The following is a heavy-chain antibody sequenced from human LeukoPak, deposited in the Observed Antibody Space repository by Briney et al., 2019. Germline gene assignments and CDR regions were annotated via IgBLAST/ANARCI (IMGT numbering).Heavy chain of an antibody. D-gene: IGHD5-24*01. V-gene: IGHV1-2*02. J-gene: IGHJ4*02. CDR2: INPNSGGT. CDR1: GYTFTGYY. CDR3: ARDQRRDGYSIFDY. Sequence: ASVKVSCKASGYTFTGYYMHWVRQAPGQGLEWMGWINPNSGGTNYAQKFQGRVTMTRDTSISTAYMELSRLRSDDTAVYYCARDQRRDGYSIFDYWGQGTLVTVSS.